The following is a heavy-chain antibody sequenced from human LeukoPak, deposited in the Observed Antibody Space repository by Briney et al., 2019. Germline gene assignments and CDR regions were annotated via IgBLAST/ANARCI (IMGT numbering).Heavy chain of an antibody. CDR1: GFTFSSYS. Sequence: GGSLRLSCAASGFTFSSYSISWVRQAPGKGPEWVSGISDSGGRTCYADSVKGRFTISRDNAKNSLYLQMNSLRAEDTAVYYCARDNRRERWLQSPRGIDYWGQGTLVTVSS. CDR3: ARDNRRERWLQSPRGIDY. D-gene: IGHD5-12*01. CDR2: ISDSGGRT. J-gene: IGHJ4*02. V-gene: IGHV3-23*01.